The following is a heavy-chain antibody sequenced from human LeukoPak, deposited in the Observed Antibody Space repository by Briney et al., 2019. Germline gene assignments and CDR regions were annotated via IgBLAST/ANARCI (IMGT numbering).Heavy chain of an antibody. V-gene: IGHV4-30-2*03. J-gene: IGHJ4*02. CDR1: GGSISSGGYS. D-gene: IGHD6-19*01. CDR2: IYHSGST. Sequence: SQTLSLTCAVSGGSISSGGYSWSWIRQPPGKGLEWIGSIYHSGSTYYNPSLKSRVTISVDTSKSQFSLKLSSVTAADTAVYYCARRIAVAYVDYWGQGTLVTVSS. CDR3: ARRIAVAYVDY.